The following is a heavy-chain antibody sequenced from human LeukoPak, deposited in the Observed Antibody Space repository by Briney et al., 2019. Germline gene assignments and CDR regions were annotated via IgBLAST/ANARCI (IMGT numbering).Heavy chain of an antibody. Sequence: SETLSLTCTVSGGSISSYYWSWIRQPPGKGLEWIGYIYYSGSTNYNPSLKSRVTISVDTSKNQFSLQLDSVTPEDTAVYYCCHSLSGRTGAFDIWGRGTVVTVSS. CDR3: CHSLSGRTGAFDI. CDR2: IYYSGST. CDR1: GGSISSYY. V-gene: IGHV4-59*12. D-gene: IGHD2-21*01. J-gene: IGHJ3*02.